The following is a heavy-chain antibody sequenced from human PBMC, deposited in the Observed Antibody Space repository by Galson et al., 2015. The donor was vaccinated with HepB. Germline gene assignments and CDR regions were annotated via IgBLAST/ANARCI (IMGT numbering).Heavy chain of an antibody. V-gene: IGHV3-53*01. CDR2: IYSGGST. Sequence: SLRLSCAASGFTVSSNYMSWVRQAPGKGLEWVSVIYSGGSTYYADSVKGRFTISRDNSKNTLYLQMNSLRAEDTAVYYCARYLAPYYFDYWGQGTLVTVSS. CDR1: GFTVSSNY. CDR3: ARYLAPYYFDY. J-gene: IGHJ4*02.